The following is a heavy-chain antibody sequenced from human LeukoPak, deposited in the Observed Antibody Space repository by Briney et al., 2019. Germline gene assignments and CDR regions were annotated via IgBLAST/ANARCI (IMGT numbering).Heavy chain of an antibody. CDR2: IIPIFGTA. D-gene: IGHD6-13*01. Sequence: WASVTVSCKASGGTFSSYAISWVRQAPGQGREWMGGIIPIFGTANYAQKFQGRVTITADESTSTAYMELSSLRSEDTAVYYCAEAGPDAFDIWGQGTMVTVSS. V-gene: IGHV1-69*13. CDR3: AEAGPDAFDI. J-gene: IGHJ3*02. CDR1: GGTFSSYA.